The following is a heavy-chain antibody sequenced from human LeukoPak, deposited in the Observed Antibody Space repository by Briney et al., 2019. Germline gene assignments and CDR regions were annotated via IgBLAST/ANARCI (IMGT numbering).Heavy chain of an antibody. J-gene: IGHJ4*02. Sequence: SVKVSCKASGGTFSSYAISWVRQAPGQGLEWMGWISAYNGNTNYAQKFQGRVTITADESTSTAYMELSSLRSEDTAVYYCARGPRTYDSSGYPTLFDYWGQGTLVTVSS. CDR3: ARGPRTYDSSGYPTLFDY. CDR1: GGTFSSYA. D-gene: IGHD3-22*01. CDR2: ISAYNGNT. V-gene: IGHV1-69*13.